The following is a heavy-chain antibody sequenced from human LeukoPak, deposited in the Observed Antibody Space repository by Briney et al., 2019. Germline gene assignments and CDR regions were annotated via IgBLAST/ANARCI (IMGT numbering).Heavy chain of an antibody. J-gene: IGHJ4*02. CDR1: GGSIRSTNYY. CDR2: IYHSGST. CDR3: TRANYYDSTGYLPVVSPSDY. D-gene: IGHD3-22*01. V-gene: IGHV4-31*03. Sequence: SETLSLTCTVSGGSIRSTNYYWSWIRQDPAKGLEWIGYIYHSGSTYYNPALKSRVTISLDTSKNQFSLKLRSVTAADTAVYYCTRANYYDSTGYLPVVSPSDYWGQETRVTVSS.